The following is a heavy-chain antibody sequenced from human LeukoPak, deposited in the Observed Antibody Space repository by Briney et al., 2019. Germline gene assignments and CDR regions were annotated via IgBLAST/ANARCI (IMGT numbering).Heavy chain of an antibody. V-gene: IGHV4-4*07. J-gene: IGHJ6*03. Sequence: SSETLSLTCTVSGGSISSYYWSWIRQPAGKGLEWIGRISTSGSTNYNPSLKSRVTMSGDTSKNQFSLKLNSVTAADTAVYYCARGEIDYGDYNYYYYYMDVWGKGTTVTVSS. D-gene: IGHD4-17*01. CDR1: GGSISSYY. CDR3: ARGEIDYGDYNYYYYYMDV. CDR2: ISTSGST.